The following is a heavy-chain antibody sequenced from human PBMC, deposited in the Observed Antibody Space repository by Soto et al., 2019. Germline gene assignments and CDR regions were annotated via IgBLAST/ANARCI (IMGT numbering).Heavy chain of an antibody. CDR1: GYSISTGFN. CDR3: ARSPPRTYYDSSGYYPDAFDI. J-gene: IGHJ3*02. D-gene: IGHD3-22*01. Sequence: SETLSLTCAVSGYSISTGFNWAWIRQPPGRGLEWIGSIYHSGSTYYNLSLKSRVTISSDASKNQISLKLSSVTAADTAVYYCARSPPRTYYDSSGYYPDAFDIWGQGTMVTVSS. V-gene: IGHV4-38-2*01. CDR2: IYHSGST.